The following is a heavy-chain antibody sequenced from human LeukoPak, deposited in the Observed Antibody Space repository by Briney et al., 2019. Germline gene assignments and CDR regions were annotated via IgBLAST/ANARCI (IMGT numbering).Heavy chain of an antibody. CDR1: GGSISSYY. D-gene: IGHD4-23*01. CDR3: ARVADHGGNSGGVDY. V-gene: IGHV4-59*01. CDR2: IYYSGST. J-gene: IGHJ4*02. Sequence: SETLSLTCTVSGGSISSYYWSWIRQRPGKGLERVGYIYYSGSTNYNPSLKSRVTISVDTSKNQFSLKLSSVTAADTAVYYCARVADHGGNSGGVDYWGQGTLVTVSS.